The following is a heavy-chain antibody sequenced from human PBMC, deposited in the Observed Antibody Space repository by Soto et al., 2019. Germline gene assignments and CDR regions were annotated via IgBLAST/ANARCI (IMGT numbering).Heavy chain of an antibody. Sequence: PSETLSLTCTVSGGSISSGGYYWSWIRQHPGKGLEWIGYIYYSGSTYYNPSLKSRVTISVDTSKNQFSLKLSSVTAADTAVYYCARILGNYYYYGMDVWGQGTTVTVSS. J-gene: IGHJ6*02. V-gene: IGHV4-31*03. CDR3: ARILGNYYYYGMDV. CDR1: GGSISSGGYY. CDR2: IYYSGST.